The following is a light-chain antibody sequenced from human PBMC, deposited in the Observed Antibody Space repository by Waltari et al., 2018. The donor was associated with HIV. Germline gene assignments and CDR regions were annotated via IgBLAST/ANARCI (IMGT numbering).Light chain of an antibody. V-gene: IGKV2-24*01. CDR2: GVS. CDR1: ESLRPINENTY. Sequence: VLTQAPLSSPVTLGQPASMSCNSSESLRPINENTYFNWLHQRPGQPPRLLIFGVSKRLCGVPDRFSGTGSETHFILRISRVEAEDVGLYYCMQATHFPRTFGQGTKLEIK. CDR3: MQATHFPRT. J-gene: IGKJ2*01.